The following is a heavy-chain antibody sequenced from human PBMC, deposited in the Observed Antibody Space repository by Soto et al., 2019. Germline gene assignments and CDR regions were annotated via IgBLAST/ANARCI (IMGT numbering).Heavy chain of an antibody. J-gene: IGHJ4*02. CDR3: ARGRKGSGATTGGLFY. Sequence: GASVKVSCKASGYTFTSYGISWVRQAPGQGLEWMGWISAYNGNTNYAQKLQGRVTMTTDTSTSTAYMELRSLRSDDTAVYYCARGRKGSGATTGGLFYWGQGTLVTVSS. CDR1: GYTFTSYG. V-gene: IGHV1-18*01. D-gene: IGHD5-12*01. CDR2: ISAYNGNT.